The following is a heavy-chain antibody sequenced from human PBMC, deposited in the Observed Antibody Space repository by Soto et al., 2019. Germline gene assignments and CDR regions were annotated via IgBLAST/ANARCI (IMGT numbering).Heavy chain of an antibody. Sequence: PSETLSLTCTVSGGSISSGGYSWSWIRQPPGKGLEWIGYIYHSGSTYYNPSLKSRVTISVDRSKNQFSLKLSSVTAADTAVYYCAREFLDDSSGTPAYYFDYWGQGTLVTVSS. CDR1: GGSISSGGYS. J-gene: IGHJ4*02. D-gene: IGHD3-22*01. CDR3: AREFLDDSSGTPAYYFDY. CDR2: IYHSGST. V-gene: IGHV4-30-2*01.